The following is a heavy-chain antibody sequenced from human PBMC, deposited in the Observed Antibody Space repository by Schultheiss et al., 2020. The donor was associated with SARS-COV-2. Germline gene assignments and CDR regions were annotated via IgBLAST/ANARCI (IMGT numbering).Heavy chain of an antibody. J-gene: IGHJ4*02. Sequence: SVKVSCKASGGTFSSYAISWVRQAPGQGLEWMGSIIPILGIANYAQKFQGRVTITADKSTSTAYMELSSLRSEDTAVYYCARAGYSGYDLRRDYFDYWGQGTLVTVSS. CDR3: ARAGYSGYDLRRDYFDY. CDR1: GGTFSSYA. V-gene: IGHV1-69*04. D-gene: IGHD5-12*01. CDR2: IIPILGIA.